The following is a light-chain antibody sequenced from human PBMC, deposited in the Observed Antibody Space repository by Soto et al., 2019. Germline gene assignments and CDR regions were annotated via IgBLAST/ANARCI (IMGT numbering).Light chain of an antibody. CDR1: QSVSRN. J-gene: IGKJ4*01. V-gene: IGKV3-11*01. CDR3: QQRSNWPPV. CDR2: DAS. Sequence: EIVMTQSPVTLSVSPGERATLSCRASQSVSRNVAWYQQKPGQAPRLLIYDASNRATGIPARFSGSGSGTDFTLTISSLEPEDFAVYYCQQRSNWPPVFGGGTKVEIK.